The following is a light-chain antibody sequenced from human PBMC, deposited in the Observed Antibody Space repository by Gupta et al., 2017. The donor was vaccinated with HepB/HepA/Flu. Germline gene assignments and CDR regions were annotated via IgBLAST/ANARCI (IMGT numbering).Light chain of an antibody. CDR1: RMGEKY. CDR3: QSWDRSTVV. CDR2: EDA. J-gene: IGLJ3*02. Sequence: GQTATNTCSGYRMGEKYASWYQQKPGQSPVLIIYEDAKRPSGIPERFSGSNSGNTATLTISGTQATDEADYYCQSWDRSTVVFGGGTKLTVL. V-gene: IGLV3-1*01.